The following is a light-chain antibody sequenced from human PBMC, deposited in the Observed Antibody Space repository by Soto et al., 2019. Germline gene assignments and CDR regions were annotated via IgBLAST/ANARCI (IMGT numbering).Light chain of an antibody. V-gene: IGKV3-15*01. CDR2: GAS. J-gene: IGKJ1*01. Sequence: MMMTQSPATLSVSPGERVTLSCRTSHSVNSHVAWYQQKPGQAPRLLIYGASTRATGIPARFSGSGSGTEFTLTISSLQSEDFAIYYCQQYINWPRTFGQGTKVDI. CDR1: HSVNSH. CDR3: QQYINWPRT.